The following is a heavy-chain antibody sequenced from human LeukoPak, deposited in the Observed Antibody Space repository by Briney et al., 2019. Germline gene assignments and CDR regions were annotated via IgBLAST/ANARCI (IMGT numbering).Heavy chain of an antibody. CDR3: ARSTYTSTSSAY. CDR1: GFTFSNYW. CDR2: INSDGSRT. V-gene: IGHV3-74*01. J-gene: IGHJ4*02. D-gene: IGHD6-6*01. Sequence: GGSLRLSYAASGFTFSNYWIHWVRQAPGKGLVWVSRINSDGSRTSYADSVKGRFTTSRDNAKNTVYLQMNSLRAEDTAVYYCARSTYTSTSSAYWGQGTLVTVSS.